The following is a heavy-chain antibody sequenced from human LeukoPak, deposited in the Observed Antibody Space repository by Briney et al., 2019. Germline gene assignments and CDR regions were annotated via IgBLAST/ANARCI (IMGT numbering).Heavy chain of an antibody. D-gene: IGHD6-19*01. CDR3: VRLDTGWNYFDY. Sequence: SETLSLTCAVSGGSINSYYWGWIRQPPGKGLQWIGDIYYTGKNNYNPSLKSRVTISLDTSKDHLSLNLTSVLAADTAIYYCVRLDTGWNYFDYWGQGILVTVSS. CDR1: GGSINSYY. J-gene: IGHJ4*02. CDR2: IYYTGKN. V-gene: IGHV4-59*08.